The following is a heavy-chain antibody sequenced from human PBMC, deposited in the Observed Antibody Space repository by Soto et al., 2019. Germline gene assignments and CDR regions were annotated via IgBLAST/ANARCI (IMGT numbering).Heavy chain of an antibody. J-gene: IGHJ6*02. CDR1: GFTFSTYS. V-gene: IGHV3-21*01. Sequence: GGSLRLSCGVSGFTFSTYSINWVRQAPGKGLEWVSSISSRSDIYYADSVKGRFTISRDNAKNSVSLQMNSLRAEDTAVYYCAREYTACHRAYGLDVWGQGTMVTVSS. CDR3: AREYTACHRAYGLDV. CDR2: ISSRSDI. D-gene: IGHD2-2*02.